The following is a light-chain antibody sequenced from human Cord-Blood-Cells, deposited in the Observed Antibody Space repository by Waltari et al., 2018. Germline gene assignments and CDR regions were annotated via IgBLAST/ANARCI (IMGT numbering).Light chain of an antibody. CDR1: QSVLYSSNNKNY. CDR3: QQYYSTPYS. V-gene: IGKV4-1*01. J-gene: IGKJ2*03. CDR2: WAF. Sequence: DIVMTQCPDSLAVSMGERATLTCKSSQSVLYSSNNKNYLAWYQQKPAQPPKLLIYWAFTRESGVPDRFSGSGSGTDFTLTISSLQAEDVAVYYCQQYYSTPYSFGQGTKLEIK.